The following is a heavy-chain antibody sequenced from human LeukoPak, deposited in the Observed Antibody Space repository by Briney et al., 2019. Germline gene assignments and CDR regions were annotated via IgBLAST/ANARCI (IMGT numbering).Heavy chain of an antibody. V-gene: IGHV1-46*02. J-gene: IGHJ5*02. CDR2: INPSGDGT. CDR1: GYTFNTNY. Sequence: ASVTVSCTASGYTFNTNYIHWVRQAPGQGLEWIGVINPSGDGTSYPQKFQGRVTLARDTSTSTIYMELSSLRSEDTAIYYCAKETPNTGWFDPWGQGTLVTVSS. CDR3: AKETPNTGWFDP. D-gene: IGHD1-14*01.